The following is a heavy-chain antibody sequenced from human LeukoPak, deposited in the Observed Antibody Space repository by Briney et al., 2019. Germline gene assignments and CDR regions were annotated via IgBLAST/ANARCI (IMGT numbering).Heavy chain of an antibody. J-gene: IGHJ3*02. CDR1: GFTFDDYA. Sequence: GGSLRLSCAASGFTFDDYAMHWVRQAPGKGLEWVSGISWNSGSIGYADSVKGRFSISRDNAKSTLYLQVNSLRAEDTGVYYCARDRGAEDAFDIWGQGTVVTVSS. D-gene: IGHD1-26*01. CDR2: ISWNSGSI. CDR3: ARDRGAEDAFDI. V-gene: IGHV3-9*01.